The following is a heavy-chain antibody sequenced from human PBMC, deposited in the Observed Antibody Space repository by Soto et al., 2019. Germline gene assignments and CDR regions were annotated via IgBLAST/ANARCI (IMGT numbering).Heavy chain of an antibody. Sequence: QVQLVESGGGVVQPGRSLRLSCAASGFTFSSSAMHWVRQAPGKGLEWVAVISYDGSNKYYADSVKGRFTISRDNSKNTLYLQRNSLRAEDTAVYYCARDKRDLRFLEWSYYFDYWGQGTLVTVSS. CDR3: ARDKRDLRFLEWSYYFDY. J-gene: IGHJ4*02. V-gene: IGHV3-30-3*01. D-gene: IGHD3-3*01. CDR2: ISYDGSNK. CDR1: GFTFSSSA.